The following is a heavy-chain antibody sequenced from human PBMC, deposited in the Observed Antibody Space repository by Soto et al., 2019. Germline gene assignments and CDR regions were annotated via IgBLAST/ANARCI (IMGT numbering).Heavy chain of an antibody. D-gene: IGHD5-12*01. CDR2: INAGHGDT. V-gene: IGHV1-3*01. J-gene: IGHJ4*02. CDR3: ARAISGYGT. Sequence: QVQLVQSGAEIKKPGASVKLSCKASGITYNTYAIHWVRQAPGQGLEWMGWINAGHGDTRYSQNFQGRVTLTRDTSASTVYMDLGSLKSEDTGVYYCARAISGYGTWGQGTLVTVSS. CDR1: GITYNTYA.